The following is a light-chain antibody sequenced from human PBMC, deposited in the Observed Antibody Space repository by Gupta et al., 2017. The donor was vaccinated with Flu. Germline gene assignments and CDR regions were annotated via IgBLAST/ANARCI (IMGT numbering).Light chain of an antibody. CDR3: QSADITGASRV. J-gene: IGLJ3*02. Sequence: SSQLPPPPAMSVSPGQTATLPCSGAALSRKYVYWSRQRPGQAPVLLIYKDTERASESPDRISGSRSGTRVTVTIRGVQTEDEADYYCQSADITGASRVFGGGTKLFVL. CDR2: KDT. CDR1: ALSRKY. V-gene: IGLV3-25*02.